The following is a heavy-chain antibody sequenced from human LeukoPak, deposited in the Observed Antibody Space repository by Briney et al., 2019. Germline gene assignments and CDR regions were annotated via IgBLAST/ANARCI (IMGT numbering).Heavy chain of an antibody. CDR3: ARRGLYDFWSGYYYYYYYMDV. CDR2: IKQDGSEK. Sequence: GGSLRLSCAASGFTFSSYWMSWVRQAPGKGLEWVANIKQDGSEKYYVDSVKGRFTISRDNAKNSLYLQMNSLRAEDTAVYYCARRGLYDFWSGYYYYYYYMDVWGKGTTVTVSS. D-gene: IGHD3-3*01. J-gene: IGHJ6*03. CDR1: GFTFSSYW. V-gene: IGHV3-7*01.